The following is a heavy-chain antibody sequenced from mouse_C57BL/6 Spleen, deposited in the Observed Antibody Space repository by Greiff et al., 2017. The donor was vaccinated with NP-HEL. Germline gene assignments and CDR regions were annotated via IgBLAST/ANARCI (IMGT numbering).Heavy chain of an antibody. Sequence: QVQLQQSGAELVMPGASVKLSCKASGYTFTSYWMHWVKQRPGQGLEWIGEIDPSDSYTNYNQKFKGKSTLTVDKSSSTAYMQLSSLTSEDSAVYYCARGKNGNYWFAYWGQGTLVTVSA. D-gene: IGHD2-1*01. CDR2: IDPSDSYT. J-gene: IGHJ3*01. V-gene: IGHV1-69*01. CDR1: GYTFTSYW. CDR3: ARGKNGNYWFAY.